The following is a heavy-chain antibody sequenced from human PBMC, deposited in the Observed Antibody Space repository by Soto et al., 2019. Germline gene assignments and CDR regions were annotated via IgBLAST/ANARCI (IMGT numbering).Heavy chain of an antibody. CDR2: INPGNGNT. D-gene: IGHD3-22*01. CDR3: ARGGYFDSSNYLAY. Sequence: ASVKVPCKASGYTFTSYGINWVRQAPGRGLEWMGWINPGNGNTKYSQQFQGRVIIDRDTSASTAYMELSSLRSEDTAVYYCARGGYFDSSNYLAYCGLGTLVTVSS. CDR1: GYTFTSYG. V-gene: IGHV1-3*01. J-gene: IGHJ4*02.